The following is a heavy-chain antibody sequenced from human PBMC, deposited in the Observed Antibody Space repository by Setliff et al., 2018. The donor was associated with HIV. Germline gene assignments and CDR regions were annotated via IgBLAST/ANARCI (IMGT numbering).Heavy chain of an antibody. D-gene: IGHD1-26*01. V-gene: IGHV1-24*01. Sequence: ASVKDSCKVSGYTLTKLSMHWVRQAPEKGLEWMGGFDPELGETFFAQNFRGRLTMTQDTSTDTAYMELTSLRSDDTAMYYCATDNREGVGTPYYFDYWGQGTQVTVSS. CDR1: GYTLTKLS. CDR3: ATDNREGVGTPYYFDY. CDR2: FDPELGET. J-gene: IGHJ4*02.